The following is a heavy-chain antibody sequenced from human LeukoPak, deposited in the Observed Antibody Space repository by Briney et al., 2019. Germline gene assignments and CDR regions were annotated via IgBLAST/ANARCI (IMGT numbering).Heavy chain of an antibody. V-gene: IGHV3-7*01. CDR2: IKQDGSEK. J-gene: IGHJ3*02. CDR3: ARETKARRITMVRGPLGGAFDI. CDR1: GFTFSSYS. D-gene: IGHD3-10*01. Sequence: GGSLRLSCAASGFTFSSYSMSWVRQAPGKGLEWVANIKQDGSEKYYVDSVKGRFTISRDNAKNSLYLQMNSLRAEDTAVYYCARETKARRITMVRGPLGGAFDIWGQGTMVTVSS.